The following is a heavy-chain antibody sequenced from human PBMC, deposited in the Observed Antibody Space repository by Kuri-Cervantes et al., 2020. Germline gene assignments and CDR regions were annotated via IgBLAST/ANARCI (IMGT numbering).Heavy chain of an antibody. CDR2: VNQDESAR. D-gene: IGHD2-2*01. CDR3: ARDRTYTMDV. V-gene: IGHV3-7*01. J-gene: IGHJ6*02. CDR1: GFTFSHYW. Sequence: GESLKISCAASGFTFSHYWMAWVRQAPGKGLEWVANVNQDESARFYVDSVKGRFAISRDNAKNTLYLQMNSLTAEDTAVYHCARDRTYTMDVWGQGTTVTVSS.